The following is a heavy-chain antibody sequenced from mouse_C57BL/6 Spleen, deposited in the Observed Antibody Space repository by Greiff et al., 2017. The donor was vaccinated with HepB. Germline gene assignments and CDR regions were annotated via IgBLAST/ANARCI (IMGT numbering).Heavy chain of an antibody. D-gene: IGHD5-1*01. Sequence: QVQLQQSGAELVRPGASVKMSCKASGYTFTSYTMHWVKQRPGQGLEWIGYINPSSGYTKYNQKFKDKATLTADKSSSTAYMQLSSLTSEDSAVYYCARRDEYLYFDYWGQGTTLTVSS. V-gene: IGHV1-4*01. J-gene: IGHJ2*01. CDR2: INPSSGYT. CDR1: GYTFTSYT. CDR3: ARRDEYLYFDY.